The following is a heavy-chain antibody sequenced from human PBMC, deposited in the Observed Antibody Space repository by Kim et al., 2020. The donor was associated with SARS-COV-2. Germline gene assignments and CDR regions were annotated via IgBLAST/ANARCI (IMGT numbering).Heavy chain of an antibody. CDR3: ASSYTSGWYYFDY. CDR1: GYRFTTYW. V-gene: IGHV5-10-1*01. Sequence: GESLKISCKGSGYRFTTYWISWVRQMPGKGLEWMGRIDPSDSYTNYSPSFQGHVTISADKSISTAYLQWSSLKASDTAMYYCASSYTSGWYYFDYWGQGTLVTVSS. CDR2: IDPSDSYT. J-gene: IGHJ4*02. D-gene: IGHD6-19*01.